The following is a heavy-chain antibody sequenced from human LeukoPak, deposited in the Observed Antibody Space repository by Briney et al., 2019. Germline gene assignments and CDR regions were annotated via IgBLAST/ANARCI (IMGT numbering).Heavy chain of an antibody. CDR2: INQDASET. CDR1: GFTFSSYA. J-gene: IGHJ4*02. Sequence: SGGSLRLSCAASGFTFSSYAMSWVRQAPGKGLEWVAKINQDASETYYVDSVKGRFSISRDNAKNSLSLQMNSLRAEDTAVYYRARHRVTHFDYWGQGTLVTVSS. CDR3: ARHRVTHFDY. D-gene: IGHD2-21*02. V-gene: IGHV3-7*01.